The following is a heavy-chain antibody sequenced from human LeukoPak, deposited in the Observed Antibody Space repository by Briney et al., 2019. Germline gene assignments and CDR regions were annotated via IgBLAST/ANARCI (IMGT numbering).Heavy chain of an antibody. Sequence: GGSLRLSCAASGFTVSSNYMSWVRQAPGKGLEWVSVIYSGGSTYYADSVKGRFTISRDNSKNTLYLQMNSLRAEDTAVYYCARESCGGDCYYSYYFDYWGQGTLVTVSS. D-gene: IGHD2-21*02. CDR3: ARESCGGDCYYSYYFDY. V-gene: IGHV3-66*01. CDR2: IYSGGST. J-gene: IGHJ4*02. CDR1: GFTVSSNY.